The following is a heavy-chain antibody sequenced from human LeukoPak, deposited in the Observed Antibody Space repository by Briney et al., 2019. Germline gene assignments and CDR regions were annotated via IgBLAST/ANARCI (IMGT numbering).Heavy chain of an antibody. CDR1: GGNFSSFD. V-gene: IGHV1-69*13. CDR2: SIPIFGSA. CDR3: VRVPDYEILTGYYGWFDP. J-gene: IGHJ5*02. D-gene: IGHD3-9*01. Sequence: SVKVSCKASGGNFSSFDINWVRQAPGLRLEWVGGSIPIFGSANNAQKFQGRVTITADESTRTVYMELSSLRSEDTAVYYCVRVPDYEILTGYYGWFDPWGQGTQVTVSS.